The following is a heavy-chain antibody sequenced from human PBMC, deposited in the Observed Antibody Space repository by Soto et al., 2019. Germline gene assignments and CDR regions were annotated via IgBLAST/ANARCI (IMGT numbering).Heavy chain of an antibody. Sequence: QVQLQESGPGLVKPSGTLSLTCAVSGDSINTNNWWSWVRQPPGKGLEWIGEIYHSGSTNYNPSLKSRVAISIVTSRNQFSLTVTSVTAADTAVYYWAFPATNDFDYWGQGILVTVSS. J-gene: IGHJ4*02. D-gene: IGHD4-4*01. V-gene: IGHV4-4*02. CDR3: AFPATNDFDY. CDR1: GDSINTNNW. CDR2: IYHSGST.